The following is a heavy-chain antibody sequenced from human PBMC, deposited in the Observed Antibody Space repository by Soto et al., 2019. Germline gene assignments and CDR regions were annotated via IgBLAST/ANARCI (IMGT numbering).Heavy chain of an antibody. V-gene: IGHV1-18*01. CDR1: GYTFTSYG. D-gene: IGHD1-7*01. CDR2: ISAYNGNT. Sequence: QVQLVQSGAEVKKPGASVKVSCKASGYTFTSYGISWVRQAPGQGLEWMGWISAYNGNTNYAQKLQGRVTMTTDTSTSTACMELRSVRSDDTAVYYCAREKSRFKKNYDAFDIWGQGTMVTVSS. CDR3: AREKSRFKKNYDAFDI. J-gene: IGHJ3*02.